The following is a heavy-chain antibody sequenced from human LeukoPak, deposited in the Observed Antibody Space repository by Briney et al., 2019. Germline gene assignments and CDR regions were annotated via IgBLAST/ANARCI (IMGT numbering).Heavy chain of an antibody. CDR3: MSGSGKGSGKQGKD. Sequence: GGSLTLSCAPSGFTFNHYDIHWVRQPPGRGREWVGVISQEGSNKYYADFGKGPFTISNRNSKNPVYMQINSLGADDTVFYFRMSGSGKGSGKQGKDWGQGTMVTVT. CDR2: ISQEGSNK. CDR1: GFTFNHYD. D-gene: IGHD1-26*01. V-gene: IGHV3-30*01. J-gene: IGHJ4*02.